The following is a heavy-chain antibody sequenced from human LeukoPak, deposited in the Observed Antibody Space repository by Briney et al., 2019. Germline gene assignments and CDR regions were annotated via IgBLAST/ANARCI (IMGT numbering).Heavy chain of an antibody. Sequence: GASVKVSCKASGYTFTGYYVHWVRQAPGQGLEWMGWINPNSGGTNYAQNFQGRVVMTMDTAISTAYLDLSRLTSDDTAMYYCASSFYRQTDAWGQGSLVTVSS. D-gene: IGHD3-16*02. V-gene: IGHV1-2*02. CDR1: GYTFTGYY. CDR3: ASSFYRQTDA. CDR2: INPNSGGT. J-gene: IGHJ4*02.